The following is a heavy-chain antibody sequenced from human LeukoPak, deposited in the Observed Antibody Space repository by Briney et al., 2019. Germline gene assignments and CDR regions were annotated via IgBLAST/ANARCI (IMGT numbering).Heavy chain of an antibody. D-gene: IGHD5-12*01. CDR2: ISYDGSNK. Sequence: GGSLRLSCAASGFTFSSYGMHWVRQAPGKGLEWVAVISYDGSNKYSADSVKGRFTISRDNSKNTLYLQMNSLRAEDTAVYYCAGYSGYDHAPPYYGMDVWGKGTTVTVSS. J-gene: IGHJ6*04. CDR3: AGYSGYDHAPPYYGMDV. CDR1: GFTFSSYG. V-gene: IGHV3-30*03.